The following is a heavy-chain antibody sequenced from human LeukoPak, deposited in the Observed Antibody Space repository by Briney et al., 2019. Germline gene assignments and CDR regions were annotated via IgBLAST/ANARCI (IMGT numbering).Heavy chain of an antibody. D-gene: IGHD2-21*02. CDR1: GYTLTGYY. CDR3: ARSNIVVVTATLFDYGMDV. CDR2: INPNSGGT. J-gene: IGHJ6*02. V-gene: IGHV1-2*04. Sequence: GASVKVSCKASGYTLTGYYMHWVRQAPGQGLEWMGWINPNSGGTNYAQKFQGWVTMTRDTSISTAYMELSRLRSDDTAVYYCARSNIVVVTATLFDYGMDVWGQGTTVTVSS.